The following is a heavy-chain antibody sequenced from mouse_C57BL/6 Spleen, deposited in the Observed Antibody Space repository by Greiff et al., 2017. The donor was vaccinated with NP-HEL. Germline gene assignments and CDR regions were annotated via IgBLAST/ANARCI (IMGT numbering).Heavy chain of an antibody. J-gene: IGHJ4*01. V-gene: IGHV7-3*01. CDR2: IRNKANGYTT. Sequence: EVKLMESGGGLVQPGGSLSLSRAASGFTLTDYYMSWVRQPPGKALEWLGFIRNKANGYTTEYSASVKGRFTISRDNSQSILYLQMNALRAEDSATYYCARYGSYAMDYWGQGTSVTVSS. CDR1: GFTLTDYY. CDR3: ARYGSYAMDY.